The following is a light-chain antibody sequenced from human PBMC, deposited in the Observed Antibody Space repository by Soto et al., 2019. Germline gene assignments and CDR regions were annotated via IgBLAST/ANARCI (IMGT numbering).Light chain of an antibody. V-gene: IGKV3-15*01. CDR1: QGVTTN. CDR3: QQYNNWPFS. Sequence: IVMTQSPATLSVSPGEGATLSCRAGQGVTTNFAWYQQKSGQSPRLLIYDVSTRATGVPARFSGTGSETDFTLTISGLQSDDSAVYFCQQYNNWPFSFGQGTRLEIK. J-gene: IGKJ5*01. CDR2: DVS.